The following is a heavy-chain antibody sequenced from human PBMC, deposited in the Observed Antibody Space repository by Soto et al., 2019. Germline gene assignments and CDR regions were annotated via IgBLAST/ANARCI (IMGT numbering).Heavy chain of an antibody. CDR2: FHYSENT. V-gene: IGHV4-39*01. D-gene: IGHD1-26*01. CDR1: GGSISSGPYS. Sequence: PSETLSLTCTVSGGSISSGPYSWGWIRQPPGEGLEWIGTFHYSENTYYNPSLKSRVTISVDTSKNQFSLKLSSVTAADTAVYYCARRGGVGATTYDYWGQGTLVTV. CDR3: ARRGGVGATTYDY. J-gene: IGHJ4*02.